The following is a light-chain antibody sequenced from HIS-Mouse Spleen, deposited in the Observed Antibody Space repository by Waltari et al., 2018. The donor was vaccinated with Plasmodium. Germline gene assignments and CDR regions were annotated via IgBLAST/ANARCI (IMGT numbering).Light chain of an antibody. CDR1: ALPKQY. CDR2: KDS. V-gene: IGLV3-25*03. Sequence: SYELTQPPSVSVSPGQTARLTCSGDALPKQYACWYQQTPGQAPVLVIYKDSERPSGIPERFSGSSSGTTVTLTISGVQAEDEADYYCQSADSSGTYRVFGGGTKLTVL. CDR3: QSADSSGTYRV. J-gene: IGLJ2*01.